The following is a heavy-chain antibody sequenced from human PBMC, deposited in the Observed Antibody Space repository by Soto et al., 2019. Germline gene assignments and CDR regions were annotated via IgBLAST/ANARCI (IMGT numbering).Heavy chain of an antibody. J-gene: IGHJ6*02. CDR3: ARGDIVSGYYTRTDGMDV. CDR2: MYYSGST. Sequence: QVQLQESGPGLVKPSETLSLICTVSGGSMSSNYWSWIRQPPGKGLEWIGYMYYSGSTNYNPSLKSRVTISIDTSKSQLSLQRSSVTAADTAVYYCARGDIVSGYYTRTDGMDVWGQGTTVTVSS. CDR1: GGSMSSNY. V-gene: IGHV4-59*01. D-gene: IGHD3-9*01.